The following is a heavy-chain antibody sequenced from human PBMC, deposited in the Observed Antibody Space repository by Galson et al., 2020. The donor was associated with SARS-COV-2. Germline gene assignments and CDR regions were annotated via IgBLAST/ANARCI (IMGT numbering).Heavy chain of an antibody. CDR1: GFTFSSSG. J-gene: IGHJ6*02. CDR2: ISYDGSNK. Sequence: GGSLRLSCAASGFTFSSSGMHWVRQAPGKGLKWVAFISYDGSNKYYADSVKGRFTISRDNSENTLYLQMNSLRPEDTAVFYCAKDLYDGIVGATFFYYGMDVWGQGTSVTVSS. CDR3: AKDLYDGIVGATFFYYGMDV. V-gene: IGHV3-30*18. D-gene: IGHD1-26*01.